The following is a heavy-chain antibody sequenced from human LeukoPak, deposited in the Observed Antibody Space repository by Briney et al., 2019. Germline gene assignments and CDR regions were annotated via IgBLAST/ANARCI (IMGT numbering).Heavy chain of an antibody. CDR1: GGSISSSSYY. CDR3: ARLHRYFGWLLSSPL. D-gene: IGHD3-9*01. CDR2: IYYSGST. Sequence: SETLSLTCTVSGGSISSSSYYWGWIRQPPGKGLEWIGSIYYSGSTYYNPSLKSRVTISVDTSENQFSLKLSSVTAADTAVYYCARLHRYFGWLLSSPLWGQGTLVTVSS. J-gene: IGHJ4*02. V-gene: IGHV4-39*01.